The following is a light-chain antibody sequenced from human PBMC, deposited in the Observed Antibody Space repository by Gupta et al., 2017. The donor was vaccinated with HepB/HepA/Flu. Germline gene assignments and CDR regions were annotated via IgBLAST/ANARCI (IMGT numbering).Light chain of an antibody. CDR3: QVWDSTTGV. Sequence: SYELIQPPSVSVSPGQTASLSCSGHKLGDKYTFWYHQKPGQSPLLVIYQDSKRPSGIPERFSGSSSGNTATLTISGTQAMDEAEYYCQVWDSTTGVFGPGTKVTVL. J-gene: IGLJ1*01. V-gene: IGLV3-1*01. CDR2: QDS. CDR1: KLGDKY.